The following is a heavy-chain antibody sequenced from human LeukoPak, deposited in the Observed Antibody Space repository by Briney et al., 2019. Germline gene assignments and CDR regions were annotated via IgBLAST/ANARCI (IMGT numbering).Heavy chain of an antibody. Sequence: GGSLRLSCIASGFTLSDYGMHWIRQAPGKGLEWVAFVRYDSSNKYYADSVKGRFTVSRDNSKNMLYLQMNSLRAEDTAVYYCASSRYDSSGYYGIIAYWGQGTLVTVSS. CDR2: VRYDSSNK. CDR3: ASSRYDSSGYYGIIAY. V-gene: IGHV3-30*02. D-gene: IGHD3-22*01. CDR1: GFTLSDYG. J-gene: IGHJ4*02.